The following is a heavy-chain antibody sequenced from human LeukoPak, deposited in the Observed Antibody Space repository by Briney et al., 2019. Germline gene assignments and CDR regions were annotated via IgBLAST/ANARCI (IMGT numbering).Heavy chain of an antibody. Sequence: PSETLSLTCTVSGVSISSSSYYWGWVRQPPGKGLEWIGSIYYSGSTYYNPSLKSRVTISVDTSKNQFSLKLSSVTAADTAVYYCARSRAVTNYFDYWGQGTLVTVSS. CDR3: ARSRAVTNYFDY. CDR1: GVSISSSSYY. V-gene: IGHV4-39*01. J-gene: IGHJ4*02. D-gene: IGHD4-17*01. CDR2: IYYSGST.